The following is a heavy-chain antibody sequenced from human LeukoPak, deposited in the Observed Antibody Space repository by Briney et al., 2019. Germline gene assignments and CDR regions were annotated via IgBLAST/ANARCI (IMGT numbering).Heavy chain of an antibody. CDR2: ISYDGSNK. J-gene: IGHJ3*02. CDR1: GFTFSIYA. D-gene: IGHD6-13*01. CDR3: ARDRGIAAAGTGGAFDI. V-gene: IGHV3-30*04. Sequence: PGRSLRLSCAASGFTFSIYAMHWVRQAPGKGLEWVAIISYDGSNKYYADSVKGRFTISRDNSKNTLYLQMNSLRAEDTAVYYCARDRGIAAAGTGGAFDIWGQGTMVTVSS.